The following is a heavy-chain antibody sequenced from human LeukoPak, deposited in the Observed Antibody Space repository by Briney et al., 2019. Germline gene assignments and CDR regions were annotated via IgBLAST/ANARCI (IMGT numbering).Heavy chain of an antibody. J-gene: IGHJ4*02. Sequence: GGSLRLSCAASGFTFSSYAMSWVRQAPGKGLEWVSAISGSGGSTYYADSVEGRFTISRDNSKNTLYLQMNSLRAGDTAVYYCAQDPIFSGSYGVFDSWGQGTLVTVSS. D-gene: IGHD1-26*01. CDR2: ISGSGGST. CDR1: GFTFSSYA. CDR3: AQDPIFSGSYGVFDS. V-gene: IGHV3-23*01.